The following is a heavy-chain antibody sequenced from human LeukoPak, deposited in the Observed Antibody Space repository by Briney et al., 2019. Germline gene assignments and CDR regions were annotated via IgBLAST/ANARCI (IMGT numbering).Heavy chain of an antibody. CDR3: ARVAVQQQLVLGFDY. D-gene: IGHD6-13*01. CDR2: ISSSSSTI. CDR1: GFTFSSYS. V-gene: IGHV3-48*04. J-gene: IGHJ4*02. Sequence: GGSLRLSCAASGFTFSSYSMNWVRQAPGKGLEWVSYISSSSSTIYYADSVKGRFTISRDNAKNSLYLQMNSLRAEDTAVYYCARVAVQQQLVLGFDYWGQGTLVTVSS.